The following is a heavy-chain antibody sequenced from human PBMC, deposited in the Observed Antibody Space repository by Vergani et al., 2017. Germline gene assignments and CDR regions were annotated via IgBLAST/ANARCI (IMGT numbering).Heavy chain of an antibody. CDR2: IYYSGST. D-gene: IGHD2-2*01. V-gene: IGHV4-59*01. Sequence: QVQLQESGPGLVKPSETLSLTCTVSGGSISSYYWSWIRQPPGKGLEWIGYIYYSGSTNYKPSLKSRVTISVDTSKNQFSLKLSSVTAADTAVYYCASSYGPAAPQAVFDYWGQGTLVTVSS. CDR1: GGSISSYY. CDR3: ASSYGPAAPQAVFDY. J-gene: IGHJ4*02.